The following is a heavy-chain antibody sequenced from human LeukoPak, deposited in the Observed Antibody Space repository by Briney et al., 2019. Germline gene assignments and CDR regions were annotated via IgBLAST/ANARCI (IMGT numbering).Heavy chain of an antibody. CDR1: GFTLSSYA. J-gene: IGHJ4*02. V-gene: IGHV3-30*03. CDR2: MSFDVRNT. Sequence: GGSLRLSCAASGFTLSSYAIHWVRQAPGKGLEWVAVMSFDVRNTYYSESVKGRFTISRDNAKNSLYLQMNSLRAEDTAMYYCARDSGYNAFDYWGQGTLVTVSS. CDR3: ARDSGYNAFDY. D-gene: IGHD5-12*01.